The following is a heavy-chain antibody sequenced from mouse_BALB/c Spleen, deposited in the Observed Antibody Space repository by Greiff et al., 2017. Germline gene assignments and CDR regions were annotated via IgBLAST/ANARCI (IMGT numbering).Heavy chain of an antibody. J-gene: IGHJ3*01. CDR1: GFTFSDYY. V-gene: IGHV5-4*02. Sequence: EVNVVESGGGLVKPGGSLKLSCAASGFTFSDYYMYWVRQTPEKRLEWVATISDGGSYTYYPDSVKGRFTISRDNAKNNLYLQMSSLKSEDTAMYYCARGVYYGFAYWGQGTLVTVSA. CDR2: ISDGGSYT. CDR3: ARGVYYGFAY. D-gene: IGHD1-1*01.